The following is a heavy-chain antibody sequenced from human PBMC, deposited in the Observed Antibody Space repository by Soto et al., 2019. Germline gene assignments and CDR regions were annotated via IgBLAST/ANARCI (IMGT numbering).Heavy chain of an antibody. CDR2: IYYSGRT. CDR1: GGSIRDYF. V-gene: IGHV4-59*01. Sequence: DTLSRTSRVSGGSIRDYFWTWIRQPPGKGLEWIGYIYYSGRTNYNPSLKSRVSISVDTSKNHFSLQLRSVTAADTAVYYCARVGGDDFGDSGGFDYWGQGTLVTVSS. CDR3: ARVGGDDFGDSGGFDY. J-gene: IGHJ4*02. D-gene: IGHD4-17*01.